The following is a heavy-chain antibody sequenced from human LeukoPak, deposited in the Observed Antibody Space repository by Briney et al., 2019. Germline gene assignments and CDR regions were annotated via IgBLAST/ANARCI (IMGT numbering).Heavy chain of an antibody. V-gene: IGHV4-59*01. D-gene: IGHD6-13*01. CDR1: GGSISSYY. CDR2: IYYSGST. J-gene: IGHJ4*02. Sequence: SETLSLTCTVSGGSISSYYWSWIRQPPGKGLEWIGYIYYSGSTNYNPSLKSRVTISVDTSKNQFSLNLPSVTAADTAVYYCARDRPGSSWLDYWGQGTLVTVSS. CDR3: ARDRPGSSWLDY.